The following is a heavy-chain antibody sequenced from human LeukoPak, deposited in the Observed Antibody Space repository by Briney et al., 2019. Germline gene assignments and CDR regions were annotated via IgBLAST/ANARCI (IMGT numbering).Heavy chain of an antibody. J-gene: IGHJ5*02. Sequence: ASVKVSCKVSGYTLTELSMHWVRQAPGKGLEWMGGFDPEDGETIYAQKFQGRVTITADESTSTAYMELSSLRSEDTAVYYCAREGVYCRGISCYPENWFDPWGQGTLVTVSS. D-gene: IGHD2-2*01. V-gene: IGHV1-24*01. CDR3: AREGVYCRGISCYPENWFDP. CDR1: GYTLTELS. CDR2: FDPEDGET.